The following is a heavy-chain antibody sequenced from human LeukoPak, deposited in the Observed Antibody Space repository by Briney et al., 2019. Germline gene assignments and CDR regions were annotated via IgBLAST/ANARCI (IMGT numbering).Heavy chain of an antibody. V-gene: IGHV4-39*01. CDR1: GDSINRSDSY. J-gene: IGHJ4*02. CDR2: IYYTGST. CDR3: ARLRRANSGYGSVDF. Sequence: SETLSLTCTVSGDSINRSDSYWGWIRQSPGKGLEWIGSIYYTGSTFDKPSRKSRVTISLDTSNNQFSLRVKSVTAADAALYFCARLRRANSGYGSVDFWGQGTLVTVSS. D-gene: IGHD5-12*01.